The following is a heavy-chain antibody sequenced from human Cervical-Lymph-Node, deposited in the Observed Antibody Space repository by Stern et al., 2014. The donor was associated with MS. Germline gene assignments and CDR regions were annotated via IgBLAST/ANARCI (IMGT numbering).Heavy chain of an antibody. D-gene: IGHD3-16*02. Sequence: QVQLVQSGAEVKKSGASVKVSCEASGYTFTDYHIHWARRAPGQGLEWMGWIDPKSGGITYAQTFQGRVTLTSDTSIGTAYMELSSLTSDDTAVYFCARDKSSYPDYWGQGTPVTISS. CDR3: ARDKSSYPDY. CDR2: IDPKSGGI. J-gene: IGHJ4*02. CDR1: GYTFTDYH. V-gene: IGHV1-2*02.